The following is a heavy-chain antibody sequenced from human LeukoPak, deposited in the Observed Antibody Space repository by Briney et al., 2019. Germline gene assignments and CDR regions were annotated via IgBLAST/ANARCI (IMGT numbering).Heavy chain of an antibody. Sequence: GGSLRLSCAASGFTFDDYAMHWVRQGPGKGLEWVSGISWNSGSIGYADSVKGRFTISRDNSKNMLYLQMNRLRAEDTAVYYCARSLRVRGVPDYMDVWGKGTTVIISS. D-gene: IGHD3-10*01. V-gene: IGHV3-9*01. CDR3: ARSLRVRGVPDYMDV. CDR2: ISWNSGSI. J-gene: IGHJ6*03. CDR1: GFTFDDYA.